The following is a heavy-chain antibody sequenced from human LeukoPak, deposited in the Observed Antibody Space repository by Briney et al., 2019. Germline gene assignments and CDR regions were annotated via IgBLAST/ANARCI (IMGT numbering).Heavy chain of an antibody. D-gene: IGHD6-6*01. V-gene: IGHV3-21*01. J-gene: IGHJ3*02. Sequence: PGGSLRLSCAASGFTFSSYAMSWVRQAPGKGLEWVSSISSSSSYIYYADSVKGRFTISRDNAKNSLYLQMNSLRAEDAAVYYCARKIAARRGAFDIWGQGSMVTVSS. CDR3: ARKIAARRGAFDI. CDR2: ISSSSSYI. CDR1: GFTFSSYA.